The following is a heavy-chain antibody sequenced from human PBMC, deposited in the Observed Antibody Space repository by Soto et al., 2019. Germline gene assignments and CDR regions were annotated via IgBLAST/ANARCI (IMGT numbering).Heavy chain of an antibody. V-gene: IGHV4-59*08. CDR3: ARHWYSSSWEVDY. CDR1: GGSISSYY. J-gene: IGHJ4*02. CDR2: IYYSGST. Sequence: SETLSLTCTVSGGSISSYYWSWIRQPPGKGLEWIGYIYYSGSTNYNPSLKSRVTISVDTSKNQFSLKLSSVTAADTAVYYCARHWYSSSWEVDYWGQGTLVTVSS. D-gene: IGHD6-13*01.